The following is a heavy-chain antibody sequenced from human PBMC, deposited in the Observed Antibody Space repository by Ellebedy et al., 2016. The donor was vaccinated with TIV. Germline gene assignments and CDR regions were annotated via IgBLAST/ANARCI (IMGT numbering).Heavy chain of an antibody. Sequence: SETLSLXCTVSGGSITPYFWSWIRQPPGKGLEYIGYIFYTGTTNYNPSLRSRVTISVDTSKNQFSLQLTSATAADTAVYYCTRDGAWSGAAGLSDFWGQGALVTVSS. J-gene: IGHJ4*02. CDR1: GGSITPYF. CDR2: IFYTGTT. CDR3: TRDGAWSGAAGLSDF. V-gene: IGHV4-59*13. D-gene: IGHD3-3*01.